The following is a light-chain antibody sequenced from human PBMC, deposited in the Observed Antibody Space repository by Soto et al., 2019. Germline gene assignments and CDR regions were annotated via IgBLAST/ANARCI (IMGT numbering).Light chain of an antibody. V-gene: IGKV1-5*03. CDR2: KAS. CDR3: QQYNSYQYT. CDR1: QSISSW. J-gene: IGKJ2*01. Sequence: DIQMTQSPSTLSASVGDRVTITCRASQSISSWLAWYQKTPGKAPKLLTYKASSLERGVPSRFSGSGSGTEFTLTISSLQPADFATYYCQQYNSYQYTFGQGTKVDIK.